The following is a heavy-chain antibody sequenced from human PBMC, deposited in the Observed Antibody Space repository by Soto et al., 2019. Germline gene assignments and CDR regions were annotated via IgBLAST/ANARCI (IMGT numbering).Heavy chain of an antibody. D-gene: IGHD3-10*01. CDR2: IITIFGTA. CDR3: ARHLGGSGCYPPDYYYYYGMDF. CDR1: GGTFSSYA. J-gene: IGHJ6*02. Sequence: QVQLVQSGAEVKKPGSSVKVSCKASGGTFSSYAISWVRQAPGQGLEWMGGIITIFGTANYAQKFQGRVTITADESTSTAYMELSSLISEDTAVYYCARHLGGSGCYPPDYYYYYGMDFWGQGTTVTVSS. V-gene: IGHV1-69*01.